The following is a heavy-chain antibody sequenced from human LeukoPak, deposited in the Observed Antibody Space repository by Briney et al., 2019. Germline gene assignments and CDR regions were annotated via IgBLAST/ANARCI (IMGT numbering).Heavy chain of an antibody. CDR3: NRYCTHGSCYPPDFQH. CDR1: GFTVSGHY. Sequence: PGGSLRLSCVASGFTVSGHYMSWVRQAPGKGLEWVSVIYGGSDTHYADSVKARFTISRDNSKNTLYLQMNSLRVEDTAVYYCNRYCTHGSCYPPDFQHWGQGTLVTVSS. J-gene: IGHJ1*01. D-gene: IGHD2-15*01. V-gene: IGHV3-66*01. CDR2: IYGGSDT.